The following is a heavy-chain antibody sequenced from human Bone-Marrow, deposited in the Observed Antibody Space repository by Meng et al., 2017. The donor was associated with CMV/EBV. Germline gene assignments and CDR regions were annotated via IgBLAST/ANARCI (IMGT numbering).Heavy chain of an antibody. CDR1: GGSISSSSYY. D-gene: IGHD1-26*01. V-gene: IGHV4-39*07. CDR3: ARDNPPPVGGSYD. Sequence: SETLSLTCTVSGGSISSSSYYWGWIRQPPGKGLEWIGSIYYSGSTYYNPSLKSRVTISVDTSKNQFSLKLSSVTAADTAVYYCARDNPPPVGGSYDWGQGTLATVSS. CDR2: IYYSGST. J-gene: IGHJ4*02.